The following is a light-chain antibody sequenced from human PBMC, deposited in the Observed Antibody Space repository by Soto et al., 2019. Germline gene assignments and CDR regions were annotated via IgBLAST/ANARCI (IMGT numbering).Light chain of an antibody. J-gene: IGKJ5*01. CDR3: MQALQTH. CDR1: QSLLQSNGYNY. CDR2: LGS. V-gene: IGKV2-28*01. Sequence: DIVITQSTLSLPVSSGETASXXCKSXQSLLQSNGYNYVDWYLQKTGQSXXRLIYLGSNRSSGVPDRFRGSVSCTEFTRKISRVEAEDIGVYYCMQALQTHFGQGTRLDIK.